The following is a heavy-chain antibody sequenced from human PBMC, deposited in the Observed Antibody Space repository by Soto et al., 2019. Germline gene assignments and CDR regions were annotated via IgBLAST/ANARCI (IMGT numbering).Heavy chain of an antibody. CDR1: GYSFTSYW. J-gene: IGHJ4*02. CDR2: VYPGDSDT. V-gene: IGHV5-51*01. Sequence: GESLKISCKGSGYSFTSYWIGWVRQMPGKGLEWMGIVYPGDSDTKYSPSFQGQVTISADKFISTAYLQWSSLKASDTAMYYCARQYGAAPGTIDYWGQGTLVTVSS. CDR3: ARQYGAAPGTIDY. D-gene: IGHD6-13*01.